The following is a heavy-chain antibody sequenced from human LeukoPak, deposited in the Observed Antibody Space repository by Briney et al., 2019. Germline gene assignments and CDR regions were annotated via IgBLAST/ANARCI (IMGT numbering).Heavy chain of an antibody. V-gene: IGHV4-59*08. Sequence: SETLSLTCTVSGGSISTHYWTWIRQSPGKGLEWIGNIYYSGSTNYNPSLKSRVSISVDTSKNQFSLKLNSVTAADTAVYYCARAETLAAIYFDFWGQGRLVTVSS. J-gene: IGHJ4*02. CDR3: ARAETLAAIYFDF. D-gene: IGHD6-25*01. CDR1: GGSISTHY. CDR2: IYYSGST.